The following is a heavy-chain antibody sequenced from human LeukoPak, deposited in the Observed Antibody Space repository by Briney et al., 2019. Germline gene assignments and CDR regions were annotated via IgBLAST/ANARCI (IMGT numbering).Heavy chain of an antibody. CDR1: GFTFSDYG. CDR2: ISHDGNNK. D-gene: IGHD6-13*01. CDR3: AKRMGPSIAATDLDY. J-gene: IGHJ4*02. V-gene: IGHV3-30*18. Sequence: GGSLRLSCAASGFTFSDYGMNWVRQAPGKGLAWVAVISHDGNNKYYADSVKGRFTLSRDNSKNTLYLQMNSLRAEDTAVYYCAKRMGPSIAATDLDYWGQGTLVTVSS.